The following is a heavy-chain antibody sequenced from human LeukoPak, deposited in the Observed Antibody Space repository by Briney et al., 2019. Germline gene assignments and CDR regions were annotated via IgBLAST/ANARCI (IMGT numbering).Heavy chain of an antibody. Sequence: HPGRSLRLSCAASGSTFSSYGMHWVRQAPGKGLEWVAVISYDGSNKYYADSVKGRFTISRDNSKNTLYLQMNSLRAEDTAVYYCAKDNSGSYHDYWGQGTLVTVSS. V-gene: IGHV3-30*18. CDR3: AKDNSGSYHDY. J-gene: IGHJ4*02. D-gene: IGHD1-26*01. CDR2: ISYDGSNK. CDR1: GSTFSSYG.